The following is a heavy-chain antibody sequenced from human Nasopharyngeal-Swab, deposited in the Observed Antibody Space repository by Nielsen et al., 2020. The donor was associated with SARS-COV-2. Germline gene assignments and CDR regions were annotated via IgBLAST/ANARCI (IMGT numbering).Heavy chain of an antibody. CDR2: ISSSSSYI. V-gene: IGHV3-21*01. J-gene: IGHJ6*02. Sequence: ESLKISCSASGFTFLTYSMNWVRPAPGKGLEWVSSISSSSSYIYYADPLKGRFTISRDNAKNSLYLQMNSLRAEDTAVYYCARGCVLTGPSCYYYGMDVWGQGTTVTVSS. CDR1: GFTFLTYS. CDR3: ARGCVLTGPSCYYYGMDV. D-gene: IGHD3-9*01.